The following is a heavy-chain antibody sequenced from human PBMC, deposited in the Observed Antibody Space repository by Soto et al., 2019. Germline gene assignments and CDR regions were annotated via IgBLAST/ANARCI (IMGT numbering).Heavy chain of an antibody. J-gene: IGHJ3*02. Sequence: GGSLRLSCAASGFTFSSYAMSWVRQAPGKGLEWVSAISGSGGSTYYADSVKGRFTISRANSKNTLYLQMNSRRAEDTAVYYCAKGEPPPDGAFDIWGQGTMVTVSS. CDR2: ISGSGGST. V-gene: IGHV3-23*01. CDR1: GFTFSSYA. D-gene: IGHD1-1*01. CDR3: AKGEPPPDGAFDI.